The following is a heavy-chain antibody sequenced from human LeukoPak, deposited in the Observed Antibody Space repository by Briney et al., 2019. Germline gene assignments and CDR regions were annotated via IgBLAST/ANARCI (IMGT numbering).Heavy chain of an antibody. J-gene: IGHJ4*02. Sequence: LGGSLRLSCAASGFTFSSYGMHWVRQAPGRGLEWVAVIWYDGSNKYYADSVKGRFTISRDNSKNTLYLQMNSLRAEDTAVYYCAREAGYAYYFDYWGQGTLVTVSS. D-gene: IGHD1-1*01. V-gene: IGHV3-33*01. CDR1: GFTFSSYG. CDR3: AREAGYAYYFDY. CDR2: IWYDGSNK.